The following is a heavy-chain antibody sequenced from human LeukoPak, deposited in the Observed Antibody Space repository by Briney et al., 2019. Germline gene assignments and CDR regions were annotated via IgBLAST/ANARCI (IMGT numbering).Heavy chain of an antibody. D-gene: IGHD3-10*01. J-gene: IGHJ4*02. CDR3: AKGGSGSYYGGLDY. CDR1: GFTFDDYA. Sequence: GGSLRPSCAASGFTFDDYAMHWVRRAPGKGLEWVSGISWNSGSIGYADSVKGRFTISRDNAKNSLYLQMNSLRAEDTALYYCAKGGSGSYYGGLDYWGQGTLVTVSS. V-gene: IGHV3-9*01. CDR2: ISWNSGSI.